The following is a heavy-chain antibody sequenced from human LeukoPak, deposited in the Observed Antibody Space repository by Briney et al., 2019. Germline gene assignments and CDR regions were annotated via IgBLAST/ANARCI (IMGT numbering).Heavy chain of an antibody. V-gene: IGHV3-30-3*01. CDR2: ISYDGSNK. CDR3: ATEYFDWLSPGRY. CDR1: GFTFSSYA. Sequence: GGSLRLSCAASGFTFSSYAMHWVRQAPGKGLEWVAVISYDGSNKYYADSVKGRFTISRDNSKNTLYLQMNSLRAEDTAVYYCATEYFDWLSPGRYWGQGTLVTVSS. J-gene: IGHJ4*02. D-gene: IGHD3-9*01.